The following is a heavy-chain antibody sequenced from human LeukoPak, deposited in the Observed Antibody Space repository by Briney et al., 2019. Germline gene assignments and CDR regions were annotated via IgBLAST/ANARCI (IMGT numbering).Heavy chain of an antibody. D-gene: IGHD3-3*01. CDR2: ISSSGSTI. J-gene: IGHJ4*02. V-gene: IGHV3-48*03. Sequence: GGSLRLSCAASGFTFSSYEMSWVRQAPGKGLEWVSYISSSGSTIYHADSVKGRFTISRDNAKNSLYLQMNSLRAEDTAVYYCASATNYDFWSGYYNLDYWGQGTLVTVSS. CDR3: ASATNYDFWSGYYNLDY. CDR1: GFTFSSYE.